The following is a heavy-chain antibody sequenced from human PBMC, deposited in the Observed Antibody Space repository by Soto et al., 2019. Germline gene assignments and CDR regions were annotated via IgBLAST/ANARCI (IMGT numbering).Heavy chain of an antibody. D-gene: IGHD3-9*01. Sequence: GGSLRLSCAASGFTFSSYAMSWVRQAPGKGLEWVSAISGSGGSTYYADSVKGRFTISRDNSKNTLYLQMNSLRAEDTAVYYCAKDPWRIYAGGYFDWGDYWGQGTLVTVSS. V-gene: IGHV3-23*01. J-gene: IGHJ4*02. CDR1: GFTFSSYA. CDR3: AKDPWRIYAGGYFDWGDY. CDR2: ISGSGGST.